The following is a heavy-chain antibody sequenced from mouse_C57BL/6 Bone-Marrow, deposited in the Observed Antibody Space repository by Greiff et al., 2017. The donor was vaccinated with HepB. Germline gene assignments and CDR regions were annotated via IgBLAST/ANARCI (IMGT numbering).Heavy chain of an antibody. CDR1: GYTFTSYW. CDR2: IDPSDSYT. J-gene: IGHJ3*01. Sequence: QVQLQQPGAELVMPGASVKLSCKASGYTFTSYWMHWVKQRPGQGLEWIGEIDPSDSYTNYNQKFKGKSTLTVDKSSSTAYMQLSSLTSEDSAVYYCARHIGNDYDRFAYWGQGTLVTVSA. CDR3: ARHIGNDYDRFAY. D-gene: IGHD2-4*01. V-gene: IGHV1-69*01.